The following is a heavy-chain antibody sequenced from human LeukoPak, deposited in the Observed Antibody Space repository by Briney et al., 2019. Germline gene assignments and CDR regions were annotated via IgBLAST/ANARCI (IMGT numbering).Heavy chain of an antibody. V-gene: IGHV3-48*01. D-gene: IGHD3-3*01. CDR2: ISATRDIT. Sequence: GGSLRLSCAAFGFNYSSYTMNWVRQAPGMGLEWLSYISATRDITYYADSVKGRYTITRDNAKNSLYLQMNNLRAEDTAVYYCVRGSLASGVVVYYYYYLDVWGKGTTVTVSS. J-gene: IGHJ6*03. CDR1: GFNYSSYT. CDR3: VRGSLASGVVVYYYYYLDV.